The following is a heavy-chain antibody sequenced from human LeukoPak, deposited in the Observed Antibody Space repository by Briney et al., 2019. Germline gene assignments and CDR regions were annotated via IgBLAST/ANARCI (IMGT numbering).Heavy chain of an antibody. V-gene: IGHV3-23*01. CDR1: GFTFTNYW. J-gene: IGHJ4*02. Sequence: GGSLRLSCAASGFTFTNYWMSWVRQAPGQGLEWVSGIRNSDGMTYYADSVRGRFTISTDNSKNTLYLQMNSLRAEDTAVYYCAKGFELVVVAGGFDYWGQGTLVTVSS. CDR3: AKGFELVVVAGGFDY. CDR2: IRNSDGMT. D-gene: IGHD2-15*01.